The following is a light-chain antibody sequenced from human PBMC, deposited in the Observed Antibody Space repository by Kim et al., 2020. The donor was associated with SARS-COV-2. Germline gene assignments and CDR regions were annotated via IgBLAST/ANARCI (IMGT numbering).Light chain of an antibody. V-gene: IGKV1-39*01. CDR1: QSISSH. J-gene: IGKJ4*01. CDR2: DAS. Sequence: ASVGDRVTITCRASQSISSHLNWIQQKPGKAPNLLIYDASRLQTWVPSRFSGSGSGTDFTLTISTLQPEDFATYYCQQSYDIPLTFGGGTKVDIK. CDR3: QQSYDIPLT.